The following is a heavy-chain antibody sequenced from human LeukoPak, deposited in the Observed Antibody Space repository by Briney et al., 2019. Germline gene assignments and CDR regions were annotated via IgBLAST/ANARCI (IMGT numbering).Heavy chain of an antibody. CDR1: GGTFSSYA. CDR2: IIPILGIA. Sequence: SVKVSCKASGGTFSSYAISWVRQAPGQGLEWMGRIIPILGIAHYAQKFQGRVTITADKSTSTAYMELSSLRSEDTAVYYCASGSYPDYYYYGMDVWGQGTTVTVSS. D-gene: IGHD1-26*01. J-gene: IGHJ6*02. V-gene: IGHV1-69*04. CDR3: ASGSYPDYYYYGMDV.